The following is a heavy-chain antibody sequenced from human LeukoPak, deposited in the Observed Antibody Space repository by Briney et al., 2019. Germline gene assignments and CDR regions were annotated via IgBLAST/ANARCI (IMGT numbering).Heavy chain of an antibody. J-gene: IGHJ3*02. Sequence: SETLSLTCAVYGGSFSGYYWGWIRQPPGKGLEWIGSIYYSGSTYYNPSLKSRVTISVDTSKNQFSLKLSSVTAADTAVYYCARDTALFRAYDIWGQGTLVTVSS. D-gene: IGHD2-2*02. CDR2: IYYSGST. CDR1: GGSFSGYY. CDR3: ARDTALFRAYDI. V-gene: IGHV4-34*01.